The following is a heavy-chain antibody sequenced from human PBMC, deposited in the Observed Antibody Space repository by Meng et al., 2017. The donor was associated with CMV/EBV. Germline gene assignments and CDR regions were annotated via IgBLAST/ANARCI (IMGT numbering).Heavy chain of an antibody. Sequence: LSCAASGFTFRDHYMDWVRQAPGKGLEWVGRTRNKANSYTTEYAASVKGRFTVSRDELENSLYLQMNSLKTEDTAVYYCAREVGAFDYWGQGNLVTVSS. D-gene: IGHD1-26*01. CDR1: GFTFRDHY. CDR3: AREVGAFDY. J-gene: IGHJ4*02. CDR2: TRNKANSYTT. V-gene: IGHV3-72*01.